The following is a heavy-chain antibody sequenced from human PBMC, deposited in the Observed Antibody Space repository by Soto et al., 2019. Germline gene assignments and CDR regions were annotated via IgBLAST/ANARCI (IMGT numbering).Heavy chain of an antibody. CDR1: GFTFSSYA. CDR2: ISYDGSNK. Sequence: GGSLRLSCAASGFTFSSYAMHWVRQAPGKGLEWVAVISYDGSNKYYADSVKGRFTISRDNSKNTLYLQMNSLRAEDTAVYYCARVCCSSTSCYFCLDYWGQGTRVTVAS. V-gene: IGHV3-30-3*01. CDR3: ARVCCSSTSCYFCLDY. D-gene: IGHD2-2*01. J-gene: IGHJ4*02.